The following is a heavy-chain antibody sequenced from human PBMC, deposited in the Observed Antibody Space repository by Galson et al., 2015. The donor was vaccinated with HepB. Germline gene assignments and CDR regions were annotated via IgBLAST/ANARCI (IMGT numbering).Heavy chain of an antibody. J-gene: IGHJ4*02. CDR2: INSDGSST. V-gene: IGHV3-74*01. CDR1: GFTFSSYW. CDR3: AREYSGNSALRAPIDY. Sequence: SLRLSCAASGFTFSSYWMHWVRQAPGKGLVWVSRINSDGSSTSYADSVKGRFTISRDNAKNTLYLQMNSLRAEDTAVYYCAREYSGNSALRAPIDYWGQGTLVTVSS. D-gene: IGHD1-26*01.